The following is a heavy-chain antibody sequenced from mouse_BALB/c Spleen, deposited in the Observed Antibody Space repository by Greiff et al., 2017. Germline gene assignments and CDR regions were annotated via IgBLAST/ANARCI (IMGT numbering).Heavy chain of an antibody. CDR2: IYPYNGGT. D-gene: IGHD2-3*01. CDR1: GYTFTDYN. Sequence: VQLQQSGPELVKPGASVKISCKASGYTFTDYNMHWVKQSHGKSLEWIGYIYPYNGGTGYNQKFKSKATLTVDNSSSTAYMELRSLTSEDSAVYYCARRVDGYYGFAYWGQGTLVTVSA. V-gene: IGHV1S29*02. J-gene: IGHJ3*01. CDR3: ARRVDGYYGFAY.